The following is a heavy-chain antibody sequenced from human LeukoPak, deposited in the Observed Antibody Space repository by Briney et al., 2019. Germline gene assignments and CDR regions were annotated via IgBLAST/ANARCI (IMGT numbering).Heavy chain of an antibody. D-gene: IGHD6-19*01. V-gene: IGHV3-23*01. J-gene: IGHJ6*02. Sequence: GGSLTLSCAASGFTFSSYAMSWVRQPPGKGLEWVAAISRSGGSTYYADPVKSRFTISRDNSKNKLYLQMNSLRGEDTAVYYCAKDPEYSSGWYGCHYGMDVWGQGKTVTVSS. CDR1: GFTFSSYA. CDR2: ISRSGGST. CDR3: AKDPEYSSGWYGCHYGMDV.